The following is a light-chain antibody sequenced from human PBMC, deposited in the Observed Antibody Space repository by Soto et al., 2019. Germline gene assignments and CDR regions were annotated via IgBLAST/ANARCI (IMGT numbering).Light chain of an antibody. V-gene: IGKV4-1*01. CDR1: QSLLYNVNNKNY. J-gene: IGKJ1*01. CDR3: QQYYDTPWT. CDR2: WAS. Sequence: DIVMTQSPDSLALSLCESSTIKCKSSQSLLYNVNNKNYLGWYQQKAGQPPKLLLYWASYRESGAPDRFSGSGSGTDFALTISSLQAEDVAVYYCQQYYDTPWTFGQGTKVDIK.